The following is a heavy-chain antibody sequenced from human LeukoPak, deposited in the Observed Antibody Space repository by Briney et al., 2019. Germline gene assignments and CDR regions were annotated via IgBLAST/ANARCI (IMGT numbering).Heavy chain of an antibody. J-gene: IGHJ3*02. CDR3: ARVGAYYYDSSGYPSAFDI. D-gene: IGHD3-22*01. V-gene: IGHV1-2*02. CDR1: GYTFIGYY. CDR2: INPNSGGT. Sequence: ASVKVSCKASGYTFIGYYMHWVRQAPVQGLEWMGWINPNSGGTNYAQKFQGRLTMTRDTSISTAYMELSRLRSDDTAVYYCARVGAYYYDSSGYPSAFDIWGQGTMVTVSS.